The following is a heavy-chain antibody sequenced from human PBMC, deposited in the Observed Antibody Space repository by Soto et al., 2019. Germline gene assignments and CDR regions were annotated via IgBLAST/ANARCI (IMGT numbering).Heavy chain of an antibody. D-gene: IGHD6-13*01. V-gene: IGHV3-11*04. J-gene: IGHJ6*02. CDR2: ISSSGSTI. CDR1: GFTFSDYY. Sequence: GGSLRLSCAASGFTFSDYYMSWIRRAPGKGLEWVSYISSSGSTIYYADSVKGRFTISRDNAKNSLYLQMNSLRAEDTAVYYCARDIAAAGYYYYGMDVWGQGTTVTVSS. CDR3: ARDIAAAGYYYYGMDV.